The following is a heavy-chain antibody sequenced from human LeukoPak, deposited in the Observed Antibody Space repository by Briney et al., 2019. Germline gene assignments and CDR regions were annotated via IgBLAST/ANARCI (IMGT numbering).Heavy chain of an antibody. J-gene: IGHJ4*02. CDR1: GFTFRTYS. V-gene: IGHV3-48*01. CDR2: ISDSSAM. Sequence: GPLRLSCAASGFTFRTYSMKWVRQAPGKGLEWVSYISDSSAMYYADSVRGRFTISRENDKNSLFLQMNSLRAEDTAVYYCARDGGYSGFDADCWGQGTLVTVSS. CDR3: ARDGGYSGFDADC. D-gene: IGHD5-12*01.